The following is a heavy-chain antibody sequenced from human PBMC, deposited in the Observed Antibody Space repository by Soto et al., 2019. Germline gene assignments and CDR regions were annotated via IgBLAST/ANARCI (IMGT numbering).Heavy chain of an antibody. CDR2: IYYSGST. Sequence: PSETLSLTCTVSGGSINDFYWSWVRQPPGKGLEWIGYIYYSGSTDYNPSLKGRVTIPVDTSKNQFSLKLRSVTAADTAVYYCARVGGVAARTFDYWGQGTLVTVS. D-gene: IGHD6-6*01. J-gene: IGHJ4*02. V-gene: IGHV4-59*01. CDR1: GGSINDFY. CDR3: ARVGGVAARTFDY.